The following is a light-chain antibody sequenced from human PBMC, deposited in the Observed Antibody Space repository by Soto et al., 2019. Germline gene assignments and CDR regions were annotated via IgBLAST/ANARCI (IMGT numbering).Light chain of an antibody. Sequence: QSVLTQPASVSGSPGQSITVSCTGISSDVGGSNYVSWYQQHPGKAPRLIIFDVNNRPSGVSPRFSGSKSGNTASLTISGLQAEDEAHYFCTSYIRGPPYVLGTGTRVTVL. V-gene: IGLV2-14*03. CDR3: TSYIRGPPYV. CDR2: DVN. J-gene: IGLJ1*01. CDR1: SSDVGGSNY.